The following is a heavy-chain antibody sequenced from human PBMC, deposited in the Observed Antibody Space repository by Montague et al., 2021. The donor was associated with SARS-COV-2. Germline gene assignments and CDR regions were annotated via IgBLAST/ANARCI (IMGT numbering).Heavy chain of an antibody. CDR2: ISYDGSNK. D-gene: IGHD3-3*01. Sequence: SLRLSCAASGFTFSSYAMHWVRQAPGKGLEWVAVISYDGSNKYYADSVKGRFTISRDNSKNTLYLQMNSLRAEDTAVYYCARDSSYYDFWSGYFSPPSHYYYYYMDVRGKGTTVTVSS. V-gene: IGHV3-30*04. CDR3: ARDSSYYDFWSGYFSPPSHYYYYYMDV. CDR1: GFTFSSYA. J-gene: IGHJ6*03.